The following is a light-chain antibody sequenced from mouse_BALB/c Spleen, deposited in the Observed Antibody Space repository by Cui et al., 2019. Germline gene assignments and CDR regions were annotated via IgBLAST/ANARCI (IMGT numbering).Light chain of an antibody. CDR1: SNVSY. CDR2: LTS. CDR3: QQWSSNPLT. J-gene: IGKJ5*01. V-gene: IGKV4-68*01. Sequence: IGLTQSPALMSASPGEKVNMICSASSNVSYMYWYQQKPRSSPKPWIYLTSNLASGVPARFSGSGSGTSYSLTISSMEAEDAATYYCQQWSSNPLTFGAGTKLELK.